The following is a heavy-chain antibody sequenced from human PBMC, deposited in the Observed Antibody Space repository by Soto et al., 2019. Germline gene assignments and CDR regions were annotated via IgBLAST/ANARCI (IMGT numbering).Heavy chain of an antibody. V-gene: IGHV4-61*01. D-gene: IGHD2-2*01. Sequence: ASETLSLTCTVSGGSVRSVNQYWNWIRQPPGKGLEWIGYISYSGSTKYNPSLKSRITISRDTSKNQFSLKMSSVTAADTAVYYCARDLVVPAGTYYYAMHVWGQGTTVTVSS. CDR3: ARDLVVPAGTYYYAMHV. CDR1: GGSVRSVNQY. CDR2: ISYSGST. J-gene: IGHJ6*02.